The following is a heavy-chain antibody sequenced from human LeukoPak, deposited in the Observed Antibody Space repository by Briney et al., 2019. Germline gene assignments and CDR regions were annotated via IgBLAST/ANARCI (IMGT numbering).Heavy chain of an antibody. Sequence: GGSLRLSCAASGFTFSSYGMHWIRPAPGKGLEWVAVIWYDGSNKYYADSVKGRFTISRDNSKNTLYLQMNSLRAEDTAVYYCAKDHESSVCGRDCLEQGDYWGQGTLVTVSS. CDR1: GFTFSSYG. CDR2: IWYDGSNK. J-gene: IGHJ4*02. CDR3: AKDHESSVCGRDCLEQGDY. V-gene: IGHV3-33*06. D-gene: IGHD2-21*02.